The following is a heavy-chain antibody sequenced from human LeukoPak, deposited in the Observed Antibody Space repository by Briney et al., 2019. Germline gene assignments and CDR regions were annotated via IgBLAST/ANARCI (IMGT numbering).Heavy chain of an antibody. J-gene: IGHJ4*02. Sequence: GRSLRLSCAASGFTVRSYAMHWARQAPGKGLEWVALIWFDGSNKYYADSVKGRFTISRDNSNNTLSLQVNSLRAEDTAVYYCARDIRSGSYIPGGADSWGQGTLVTVSS. V-gene: IGHV3-33*01. D-gene: IGHD1-26*01. CDR3: ARDIRSGSYIPGGADS. CDR2: IWFDGSNK. CDR1: GFTVRSYA.